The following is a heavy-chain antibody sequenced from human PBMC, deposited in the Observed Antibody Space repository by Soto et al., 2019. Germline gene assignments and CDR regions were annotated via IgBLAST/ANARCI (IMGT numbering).Heavy chain of an antibody. CDR1: GGSTSGSY. CDR3: ARSVAVPGAHIDY. CDR2: VYYTGST. V-gene: IGHV4-59*01. J-gene: IGHJ4*02. Sequence: KPSETLSLTCSVSGGSTSGSYWSWIRQSPGKGLEWLGYVYYTGSTNYSPSLRSRVSISVDTSKNEFSLRLSSVTAADTAVYFCARSVAVPGAHIDYWGQGTQVTVSS. D-gene: IGHD6-19*01.